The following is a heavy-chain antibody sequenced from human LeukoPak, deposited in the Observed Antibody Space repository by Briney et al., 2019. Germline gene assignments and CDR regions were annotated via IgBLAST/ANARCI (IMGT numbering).Heavy chain of an antibody. D-gene: IGHD4-23*01. CDR1: GFTFTAYY. J-gene: IGHJ4*02. CDR2: INPNSSGT. Sequence: ASVKVSCKTSGFTFTAYYIHWVRQAPGQGLEWVGCINPNSSGTNYAQSFQGRVTVTRDTSIDTAYMELSRLRSDDTAVYYCARDLGMTVASTTDYWGQGTLVTVSS. CDR3: ARDLGMTVASTTDY. V-gene: IGHV1-2*02.